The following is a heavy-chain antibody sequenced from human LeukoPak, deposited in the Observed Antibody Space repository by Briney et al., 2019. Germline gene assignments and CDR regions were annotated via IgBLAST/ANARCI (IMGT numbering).Heavy chain of an antibody. CDR1: GGSISSYY. J-gene: IGHJ4*02. CDR2: IYYSGST. Sequence: SETLSLTCTVSGGSISSYYWSWIRQPPGKGLGWIGYIYYSGSTNYNPSLKSRVTISVDTSKNQFSLKLSSVTAADTAVYYCARHQQLDWYFDYWGQGTLVTVS. CDR3: ARHQQLDWYFDY. V-gene: IGHV4-59*08. D-gene: IGHD6-13*01.